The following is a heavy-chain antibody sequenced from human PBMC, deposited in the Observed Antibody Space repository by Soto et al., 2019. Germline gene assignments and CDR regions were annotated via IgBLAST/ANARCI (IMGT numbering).Heavy chain of an antibody. CDR2: MQPSSGRT. Sequence: QVQLVQSGAEVREPGASVKVSCKASGYSFTSLDINWVRQTTGQGLEGMGWMQPSSGRTGYAQKFQGRVTMTSDTSRNPASMELSSLTSDDAAFYYCARGVTAGVDYWGQGTLVTVSS. CDR3: ARGVTAGVDY. J-gene: IGHJ4*02. CDR1: GYSFTSLD. V-gene: IGHV1-8*01. D-gene: IGHD2-21*02.